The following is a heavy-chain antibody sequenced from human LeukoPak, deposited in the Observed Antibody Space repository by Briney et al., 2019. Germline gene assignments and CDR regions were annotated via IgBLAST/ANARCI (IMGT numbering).Heavy chain of an antibody. CDR3: ARVPQDIVVDYYGMDV. CDR2: INPNSGGT. D-gene: IGHD2-2*01. CDR1: GYTFTGYY. V-gene: IGHV1-2*02. J-gene: IGHJ6*02. Sequence: GASVKVSCKASGYTFTGYYMHWVRQAPGQGLEWMGWINPNSGGTNYAQKFQGRVTMTRDTSISTAYMELSRLRSDDTAVYYCARVPQDIVVDYYGMDVWGQGTTVTVSS.